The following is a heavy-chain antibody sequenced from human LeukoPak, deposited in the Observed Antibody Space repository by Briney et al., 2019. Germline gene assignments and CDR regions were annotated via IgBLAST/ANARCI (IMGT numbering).Heavy chain of an antibody. CDR1: GFTFSSYS. CDR2: ISSSSIYI. J-gene: IGHJ3*02. D-gene: IGHD3-22*01. CDR3: ARHWLLDAFDI. V-gene: IGHV3-21*01. Sequence: GGSLRLSCAASGFTFSSYSMNWVRLAPGKGLEWVSSISSSSIYIYYADSVKGRFTISRDNAKKSMYLQTNSLRAEDTAVYYCARHWLLDAFDIWGQGTMVTVSS.